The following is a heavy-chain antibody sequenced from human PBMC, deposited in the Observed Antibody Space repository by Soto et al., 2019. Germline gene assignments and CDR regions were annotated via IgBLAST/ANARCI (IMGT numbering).Heavy chain of an antibody. D-gene: IGHD1-26*01. CDR2: ISSGGDTI. CDR3: ARLEYGGSYFLPVRPTQAFDS. CDR1: GFTFSPYS. V-gene: IGHV3-48*02. J-gene: IGHJ4*02. Sequence: GSLRLSCAASGFTFSPYSMNWVRQAPGKGLEWISYISSGGDTIYYADSVRGRFTVSRDNTKNSLYLQMDSLRDEDTAVYYCARLEYGGSYFLPVRPTQAFDSWGQGTLVTVSS.